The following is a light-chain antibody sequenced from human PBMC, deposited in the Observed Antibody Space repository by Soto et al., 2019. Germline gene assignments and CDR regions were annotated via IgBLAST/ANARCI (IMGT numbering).Light chain of an antibody. CDR1: QGIIDY. J-gene: IGKJ1*01. Sequence: DIQMTQSPCSLSASVGDTVTITCRASQGIIDYLAWYQQRPGKVPKLLIYAASTLQTGVPSRFSGSGAGTDFTLTIRSLQPEDVATYYCQTYDTAPQTFGPGTKVEIK. CDR2: AAS. V-gene: IGKV1-27*01. CDR3: QTYDTAPQT.